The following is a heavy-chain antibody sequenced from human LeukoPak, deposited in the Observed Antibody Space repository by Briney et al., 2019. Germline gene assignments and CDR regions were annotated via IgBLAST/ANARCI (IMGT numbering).Heavy chain of an antibody. Sequence: GGSLRLSCAASGFTVSSNYMSWVRQAPGKGLEWVSVIYSGGSTYYADSVKGRFTISRDNSKNTLYLQMNSLRAEDTAVYYCARSYYYDSSGYYFSYFFDYWGQGTLVTVSS. CDR3: ARSYYYDSSGYYFSYFFDY. J-gene: IGHJ4*02. D-gene: IGHD3-22*01. CDR1: GFTVSSNY. V-gene: IGHV3-66*01. CDR2: IYSGGST.